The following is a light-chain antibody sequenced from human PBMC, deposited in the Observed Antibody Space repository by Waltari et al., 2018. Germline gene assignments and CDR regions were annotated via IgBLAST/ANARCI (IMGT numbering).Light chain of an antibody. V-gene: IGKV4-1*01. J-gene: IGKJ3*01. Sequence: DIVMTQSPDSLAVSLGERATINRKSSQSVLYSSNNKNYLASYQQKPGQPPKLLIYWASTRESGVPDRFSGSESGTDFTLTISSLQAEDVAVYYCHQYYSTPFTFGPGTKVDIK. CDR3: HQYYSTPFT. CDR2: WAS. CDR1: QSVLYSSNNKNY.